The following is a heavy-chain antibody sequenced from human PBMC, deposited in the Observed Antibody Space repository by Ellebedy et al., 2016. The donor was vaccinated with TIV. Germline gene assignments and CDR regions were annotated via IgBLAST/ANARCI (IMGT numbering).Heavy chain of an antibody. CDR3: ARNLVAATAFDC. J-gene: IGHJ4*02. Sequence: GESLKISCAASGFTLSSYWMSWVRQAPGKGLEWVANIKQDASEKDYVDSVKGRFIISRDNAKNSLYLQVNGLRAEDTAVYYCARNLVAATAFDCWGQGTLVTVSS. V-gene: IGHV3-7*01. CDR1: GFTLSSYW. CDR2: IKQDASEK. D-gene: IGHD6-19*01.